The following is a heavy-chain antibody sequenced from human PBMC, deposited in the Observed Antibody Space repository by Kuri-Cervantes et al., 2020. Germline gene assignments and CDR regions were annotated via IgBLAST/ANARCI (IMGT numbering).Heavy chain of an antibody. CDR3: AREWDPDTAMVNGGAFDI. D-gene: IGHD5-18*01. Sequence: ASVKVSCKASGYTFTSYYMHWVRQAPGQGLEWMGIINPSGGSTDYAQRFQGRVTMTRDTSTRTVYMELSSLRAEDTAVYYCAREWDPDTAMVNGGAFDIWGQGTMVTVSS. V-gene: IGHV1-46*01. CDR2: INPSGGST. J-gene: IGHJ3*02. CDR1: GYTFTSYY.